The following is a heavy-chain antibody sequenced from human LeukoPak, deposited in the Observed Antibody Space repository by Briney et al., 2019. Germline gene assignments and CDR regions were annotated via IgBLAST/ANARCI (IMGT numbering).Heavy chain of an antibody. D-gene: IGHD2-2*01. Sequence: ASVKVSCKASGYTFTGYYMHWVRQAPGQGLEWMGWINPNSGGTNYAQKFQGWVTMTRDTSISTAYMELSRLRSDDTAVYYCARGGGGYCSSTSRHDAFDIWGQGTMVTVSS. CDR3: ARGGGGYCSSTSRHDAFDI. V-gene: IGHV1-2*04. CDR1: GYTFTGYY. J-gene: IGHJ3*02. CDR2: INPNSGGT.